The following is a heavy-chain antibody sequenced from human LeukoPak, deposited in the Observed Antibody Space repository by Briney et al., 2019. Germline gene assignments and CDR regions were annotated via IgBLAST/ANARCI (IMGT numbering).Heavy chain of an antibody. D-gene: IGHD5-24*01. CDR1: GGSISSYY. J-gene: IGHJ4*02. Sequence: KSSETLSLTCTVSGGSISSYYWSWIRQPPGKGLEWIGYIYYSGSTNYNPSLKSRVTISVDTSKNQFSLKLSSVTAADTAVYYCARVGRYGYNLEYFDYWGQGTLVTVSS. V-gene: IGHV4-59*01. CDR3: ARVGRYGYNLEYFDY. CDR2: IYYSGST.